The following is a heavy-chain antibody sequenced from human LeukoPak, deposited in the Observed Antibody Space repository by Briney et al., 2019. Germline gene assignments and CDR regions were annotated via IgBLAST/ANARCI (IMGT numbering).Heavy chain of an antibody. CDR2: IYYSGST. D-gene: IGHD4-11*01. Sequence: SETLSLTCTVSGGSISSGDYYWGWIRQPPGKGLEWIGYIYYSGSTYYSPSLKSRLTISIDTSKNQFSLKLNSVTAADTALYYCARGDAVTTMGGAVVGDIWGQGTMVTVSS. V-gene: IGHV4-30-4*01. CDR3: ARGDAVTTMGGAVVGDI. J-gene: IGHJ3*02. CDR1: GGSISSGDYY.